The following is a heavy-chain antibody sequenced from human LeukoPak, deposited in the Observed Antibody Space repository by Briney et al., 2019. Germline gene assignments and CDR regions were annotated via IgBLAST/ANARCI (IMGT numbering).Heavy chain of an antibody. J-gene: IGHJ5*02. Sequence: SETLSLTCAVSGYSISSGYYWGWIRQPPGKGLEWIGSIYHSGSIYYNPSLKSRVTISVDTSKNQFSLKLSSVTAADTAVYYCARGRYYGSGSPKSNWFDPWGQGTLVTVSS. D-gene: IGHD3-10*01. CDR3: ARGRYYGSGSPKSNWFDP. CDR1: GYSISSGYY. CDR2: IYHSGSI. V-gene: IGHV4-38-2*01.